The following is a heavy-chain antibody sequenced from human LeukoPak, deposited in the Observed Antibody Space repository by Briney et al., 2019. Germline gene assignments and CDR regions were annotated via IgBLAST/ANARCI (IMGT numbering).Heavy chain of an antibody. J-gene: IGHJ4*02. Sequence: SETLSLTCTVSGGSISSGSYYWSWIRQPPGKGLEWIGEINHSGSTNYNPSLKSRVTISVDTSKNQFSLKLSSVTAADTAVYYCATAGPGSGSYYRIFDYWGQGTLVTVSS. V-gene: IGHV4-39*07. CDR2: INHSGST. D-gene: IGHD3-10*01. CDR1: GGSISSGSYY. CDR3: ATAGPGSGSYYRIFDY.